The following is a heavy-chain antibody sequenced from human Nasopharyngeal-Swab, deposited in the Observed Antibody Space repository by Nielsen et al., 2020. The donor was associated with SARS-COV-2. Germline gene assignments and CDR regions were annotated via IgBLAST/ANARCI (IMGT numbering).Heavy chain of an antibody. CDR1: GGSFSGYY. CDR3: ARGSGWTLDY. V-gene: IGHV4-59*01. Sequence: SETLSLTCAISGGSFSGYYWSWIRQPPGKGLEWIGYIYYSGSTNYNPSLKSRVTISVDTSKNQFSLKLSSVTAADTAVYYCARGSGWTLDYWGQGTLVTVSS. CDR2: IYYSGST. J-gene: IGHJ4*02. D-gene: IGHD6-19*01.